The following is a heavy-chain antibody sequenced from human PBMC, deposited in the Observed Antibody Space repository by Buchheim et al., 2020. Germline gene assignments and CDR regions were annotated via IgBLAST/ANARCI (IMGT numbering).Heavy chain of an antibody. CDR1: GGSISSGSYY. CDR3: ALRSGSRQVGYDYYNGLDV. Sequence: QLQVQESGPGLVKPSETLSLTCTVSGGSISSGSYYWGWIRQPPGKGLEWIGTIHYSGSTYYNPSLKSRVTMSVDSSKNQFSLRLYSVTGADTAVYYGALRSGSRQVGYDYYNGLDVWGQGTT. D-gene: IGHD3-10*01. V-gene: IGHV4-39*07. J-gene: IGHJ6*02. CDR2: IHYSGST.